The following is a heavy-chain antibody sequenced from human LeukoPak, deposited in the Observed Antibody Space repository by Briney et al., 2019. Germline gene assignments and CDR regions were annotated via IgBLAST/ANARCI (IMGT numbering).Heavy chain of an antibody. J-gene: IGHJ4*02. V-gene: IGHV4-34*01. CDR1: GGSFSGYY. CDR2: INHSGST. D-gene: IGHD6-13*01. Sequence: SETLSLTCAVYGGSFSGYYWSWIRQPPGKGLEWIGEINHSGSTNYTPSLKSRVTISVDTSKNQFSLKLSSVTAADTAVYYCARGNSSSWRHFDYWGQGTLVTVSS. CDR3: ARGNSSSWRHFDY.